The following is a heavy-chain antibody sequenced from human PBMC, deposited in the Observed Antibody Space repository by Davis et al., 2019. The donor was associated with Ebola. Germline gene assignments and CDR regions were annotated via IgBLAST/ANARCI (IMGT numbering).Heavy chain of an antibody. V-gene: IGHV1-69*04. CDR3: ARDRWELLLGYSFDY. D-gene: IGHD1-26*01. Sequence: AASVKVSCKASGGTFSSYTISWVRQAPGQGLEWMGRIIPIVGIANYAQKLQGRVTMTTDTSTSTAYMELRSLRSDDTAVYYCARDRWELLLGYSFDYWGQGTLVTVSS. J-gene: IGHJ4*02. CDR2: IIPIVGIA. CDR1: GGTFSSYT.